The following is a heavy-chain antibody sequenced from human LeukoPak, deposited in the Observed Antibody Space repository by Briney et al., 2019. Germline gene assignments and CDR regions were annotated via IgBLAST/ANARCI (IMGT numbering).Heavy chain of an antibody. V-gene: IGHV4-4*07. CDR2: IYTSGST. Sequence: PSETLSLTCTASGGSIRSYYWSWIRQPARKGLEWIVRIYTSGSTNYNPSLKSRVTISVDKSKNQFSLKLSSVTAADTAVYYCARGEAVAARGYYFHYWGQGTLVTVSS. J-gene: IGHJ4*02. CDR3: ARGEAVAARGYYFHY. CDR1: GGSIRSYY. D-gene: IGHD6-19*01.